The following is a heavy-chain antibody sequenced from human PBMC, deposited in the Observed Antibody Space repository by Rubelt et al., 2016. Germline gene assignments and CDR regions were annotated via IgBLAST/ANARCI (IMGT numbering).Heavy chain of an antibody. CDR1: GYSISSGYY. D-gene: IGHD3-3*01. V-gene: IGHV4-38-2*02. CDR2: IYHSGST. J-gene: IGHJ5*02. Sequence: QVQLQESGPGLVKSSETLSLTCTVSGYSISSGYYWGWIRQPPGKGLEWIGSIYHSGSTYYNPSLKSRVPISVDTSKNQFSLKLSSVTAADTAVYYCASADYDFWSGSDRNWFDPWGQGTLVTVSS. CDR3: ASADYDFWSGSDRNWFDP.